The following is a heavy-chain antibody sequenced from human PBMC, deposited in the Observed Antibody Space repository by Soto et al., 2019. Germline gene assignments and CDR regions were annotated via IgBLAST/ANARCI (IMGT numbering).Heavy chain of an antibody. D-gene: IGHD3-10*01. V-gene: IGHV1-3*04. CDR1: GFTFTNYA. CDR3: AGRGKNLMGD. J-gene: IGHJ6*02. CDR2: INTGSGDT. Sequence: QVQLVQSGAEVKKPGASVKVSCKASGFTFTNYAIHWVRQAPGRRLEWMGWINTGSGDTEYSQTFQGRVTITRDTSASTVDMELISLNSEDTAVYYCAGRGKNLMGDWGQGTTVNVSS.